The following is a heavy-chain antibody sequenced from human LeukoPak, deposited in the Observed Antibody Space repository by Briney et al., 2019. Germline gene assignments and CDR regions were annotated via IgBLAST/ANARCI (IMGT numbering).Heavy chain of an antibody. CDR2: INHSGST. V-gene: IGHV4-34*01. D-gene: IGHD4-17*01. Sequence: SETLSLTCAVYGGSFSGYYWSWIRQPPGKGLEWIGEINHSGSTNYNPSLKSRVTISVDTSKNQFSLKLSPVTAADTAVYYCARDRGYGDYEPFDYWGQGTLVTVSS. CDR1: GGSFSGYY. CDR3: ARDRGYGDYEPFDY. J-gene: IGHJ4*02.